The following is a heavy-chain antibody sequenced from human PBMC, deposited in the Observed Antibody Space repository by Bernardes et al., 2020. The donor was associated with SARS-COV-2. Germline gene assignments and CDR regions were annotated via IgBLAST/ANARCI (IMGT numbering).Heavy chain of an antibody. CDR1: GGSISSYY. J-gene: IGHJ6*03. CDR3: ARIPAAIEYYYYYMDV. CDR2: IYYSGST. V-gene: IGHV4-59*07. D-gene: IGHD2-2*01. Sequence: SDTLSLTCTVSGGSISSYYWSWIRQPPGKGLEWIGYIYYSGSTNYNPSLKSRVTISVDTSKNQFSLKLSSVTAADTAVYYCARIPAAIEYYYYYMDVWGKGTTVTVSS.